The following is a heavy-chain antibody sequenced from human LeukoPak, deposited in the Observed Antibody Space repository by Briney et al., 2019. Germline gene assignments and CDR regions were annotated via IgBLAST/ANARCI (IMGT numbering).Heavy chain of an antibody. CDR3: ARGRSGGYNFDY. CDR2: IIPIFGTA. V-gene: IGHV1-69*05. Sequence: SVKVSCKASGGTFSSYAISWVRQAPGQGLEWMGRIIPIFGTANYAQKFQGRVTITTDESTSTAYMELSSLRSEDTAVYYCARGRSGGYNFDYWGQGTLVTVSS. J-gene: IGHJ4*02. D-gene: IGHD3-10*01. CDR1: GGTFSSYA.